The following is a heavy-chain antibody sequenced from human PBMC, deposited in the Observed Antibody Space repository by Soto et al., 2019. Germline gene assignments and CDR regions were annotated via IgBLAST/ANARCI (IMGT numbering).Heavy chain of an antibody. Sequence: NLLESGGGLVKPGGSLRLSCEASGFLFNHYYMSWVRQGPEKRLELVAYISSNSTAFYYADSVKGRFTISKDDAKKSVYLQMTSVTSDDTAIYYCATGDWSRTNNFDTWGQGTLVIVSA. J-gene: IGHJ5*02. CDR2: ISSNSTAF. D-gene: IGHD2-2*01. CDR1: GFLFNHYY. V-gene: IGHV3-11*01. CDR3: ATGDWSRTNNFDT.